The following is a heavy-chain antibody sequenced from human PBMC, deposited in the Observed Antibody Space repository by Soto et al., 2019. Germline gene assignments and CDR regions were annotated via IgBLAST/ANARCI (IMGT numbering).Heavy chain of an antibody. CDR1: VDSMTSGGYY. Sequence: SETLSLTCSFSVDSMTSGGYYCSWLRHHPWKGLEWVGSIYYTGDTYFNPSLKSRITVSMDTSKNEFSLKLTSVTSADTAVYFCARGAPRPRDAQTHFQFWGQGTLVNVS. J-gene: IGHJ4*02. V-gene: IGHV4-31*03. D-gene: IGHD2-2*01. CDR2: IYYTGDT. CDR3: ARGAPRPRDAQTHFQF.